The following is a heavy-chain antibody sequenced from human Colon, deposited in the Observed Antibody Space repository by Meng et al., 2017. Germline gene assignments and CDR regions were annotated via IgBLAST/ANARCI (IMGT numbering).Heavy chain of an antibody. CDR3: AREGSDSWIDY. Sequence: QVQLVQSGSELKKPGASVKVTCKTSGYLFSYYAMNWVRQASGRGLEWMGWSNTKTGNPTYARAFTGRFVFSLDTSVSTAYLQINDLKADDTAVYYCAREGSDSWIDYWGQGTLVTVSS. V-gene: IGHV7-4-1*02. CDR1: GYLFSYYA. D-gene: IGHD6-13*01. CDR2: SNTKTGNP. J-gene: IGHJ4*02.